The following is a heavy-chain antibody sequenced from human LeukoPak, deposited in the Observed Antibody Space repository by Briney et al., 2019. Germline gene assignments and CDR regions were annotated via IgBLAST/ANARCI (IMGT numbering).Heavy chain of an antibody. CDR2: ISRSGSTI. CDR3: AKSTVTNYFDN. J-gene: IGHJ4*02. CDR1: GFTFSSYG. D-gene: IGHD4-17*01. V-gene: IGHV3-48*03. Sequence: GGSLSLSCAASGFTFSSYGMNWVRQAPGKGLEWISYISRSGSTINYADSVKGRFTISRDDAKYSLYLQMNSLRAEDTAVYYCAKSTVTNYFDNWGQGSLVTVSS.